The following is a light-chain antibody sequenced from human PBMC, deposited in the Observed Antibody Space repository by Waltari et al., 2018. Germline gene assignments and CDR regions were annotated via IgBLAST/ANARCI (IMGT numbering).Light chain of an antibody. CDR2: AAS. Sequence: GDRVTITCRASQAISIYLAWYQQKPGKAPNLLIYAASTLQSGVPSRFIGSGSGTEFTLTISSLQPEDFATYYCQQLRSYPRIPFGQGTRLDI. CDR1: QAISIY. CDR3: QQLRSYPRIP. V-gene: IGKV1-9*01. J-gene: IGKJ5*01.